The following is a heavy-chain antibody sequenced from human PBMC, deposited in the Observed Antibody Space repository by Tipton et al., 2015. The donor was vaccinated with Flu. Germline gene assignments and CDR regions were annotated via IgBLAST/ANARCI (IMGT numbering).Heavy chain of an antibody. Sequence: RSLRLSCAASGFTFDDYAMHWVRQAPGKGLEWVSGISWNSGSIGYADSVKGRFTISRDNAKNSLYLQMNSLRAEDTALYYCAKFSGYEDDAFDIWGQGTMVTVSS. CDR1: GFTFDDYA. J-gene: IGHJ3*02. V-gene: IGHV3-9*01. D-gene: IGHD5-12*01. CDR3: AKFSGYEDDAFDI. CDR2: ISWNSGSI.